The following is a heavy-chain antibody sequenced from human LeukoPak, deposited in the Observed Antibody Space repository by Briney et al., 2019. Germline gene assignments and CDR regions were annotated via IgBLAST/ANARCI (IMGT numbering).Heavy chain of an antibody. D-gene: IGHD5-12*01. Sequence: ASVKVSCKASGGSFSNHIITWVRQARGQGLEWMGGIIPISGTPNYAQKFQGRVTINTDESTDTAYMELSSLRSEDTAVYYCATIPSRRGYGGYYYFDYWGQGTLVTVSS. CDR1: GGSFSNHI. CDR3: ATIPSRRGYGGYYYFDY. CDR2: IIPISGTP. J-gene: IGHJ4*02. V-gene: IGHV1-69*05.